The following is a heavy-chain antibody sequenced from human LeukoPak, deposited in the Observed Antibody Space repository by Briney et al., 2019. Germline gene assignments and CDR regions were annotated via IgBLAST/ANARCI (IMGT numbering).Heavy chain of an antibody. Sequence: PSETLSLTCTVSGGSISSYYWSWIRQPPGKGLEWIGYIYYSGSTNYNPSLKSQVTISVDTSKNQFSLKLSSVTAADTAVYYCARDPQGYDFWSGPKSWFDPWGQGTPVTVSS. D-gene: IGHD3-3*01. CDR2: IYYSGST. CDR3: ARDPQGYDFWSGPKSWFDP. CDR1: GGSISSYY. J-gene: IGHJ5*02. V-gene: IGHV4-59*01.